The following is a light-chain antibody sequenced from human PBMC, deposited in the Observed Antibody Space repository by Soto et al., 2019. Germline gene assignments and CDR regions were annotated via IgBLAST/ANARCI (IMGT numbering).Light chain of an antibody. CDR3: QRQSNWPRT. CDR1: QNIYSN. CDR2: GAS. Sequence: IVMTQSPATLSVSPGERATFSCRASQNIYSNIAWYQQKPGQAPRLLIYGASTRATGIPARFSGSGSGTEFTLTISSLQSEDFAIYYCQRQSNWPRTFGQGTKVDI. V-gene: IGKV3-15*01. J-gene: IGKJ1*01.